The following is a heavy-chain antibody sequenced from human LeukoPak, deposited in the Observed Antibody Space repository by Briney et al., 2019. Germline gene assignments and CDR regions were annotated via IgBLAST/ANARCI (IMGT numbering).Heavy chain of an antibody. D-gene: IGHD6-13*01. V-gene: IGHV4-38-2*01. J-gene: IGHJ4*02. CDR1: GYSIRSAYY. CDR3: ASLIAAAVYFDY. Sequence: SETLSLTCAVSGYSIRSAYYWGWIRQPPGKGLEWLGSIYHIGTTYYNPSLKSRVTISLNTSKSQFSLKLTSVTAADTAVYYCASLIAAAVYFDYWGQGTLVTVSS. CDR2: IYHIGTT.